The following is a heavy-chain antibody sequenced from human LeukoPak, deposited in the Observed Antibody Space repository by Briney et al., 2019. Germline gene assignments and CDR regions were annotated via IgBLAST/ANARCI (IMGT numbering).Heavy chain of an antibody. CDR2: INSDGSST. CDR1: GFTFSSYW. J-gene: IGHJ4*02. Sequence: GGSLRLSCAASGFTFSSYWMHWVRQAPGKGLVWVSRINSDGSSTSYADSVKGRFSISRDNSKNTLFLQMNSLRAEDTAIYYCTGAPGYSYGYWGQGTLVIVSS. V-gene: IGHV3-74*01. CDR3: TGAPGYSYGY. D-gene: IGHD5-18*01.